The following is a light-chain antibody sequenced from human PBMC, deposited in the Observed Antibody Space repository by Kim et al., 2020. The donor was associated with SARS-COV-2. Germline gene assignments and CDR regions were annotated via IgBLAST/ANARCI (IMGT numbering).Light chain of an antibody. V-gene: IGLV2-11*01. CDR3: CSYAGSYTWV. CDR1: SSDVGGYRY. Sequence: HAVTISCTGTSSDVGGYRYVSWYRHHPGRAPQLIIYDVYQRPSGVPDRFSGSRSANTASLTVSGLQAEDEADYYCCSYAGSYTWVFGGGTQLTVL. CDR2: DVY. J-gene: IGLJ3*02.